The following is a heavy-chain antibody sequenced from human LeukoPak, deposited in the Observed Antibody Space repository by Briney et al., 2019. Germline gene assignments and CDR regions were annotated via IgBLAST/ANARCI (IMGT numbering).Heavy chain of an antibody. CDR3: AKVLWIQLWLLPPDY. V-gene: IGHV3-7*01. J-gene: IGHJ4*02. D-gene: IGHD5-18*01. CDR2: INQDGSDK. Sequence: PGGSLRLSCAASGFTFSSYWMHWVRQAPGKGLEWVANINQDGSDKYYVDSVKGRFSISRDNAKNSLYLQMNSLRAEDTAVYYCAKVLWIQLWLLPPDYWGQGTLVTVSS. CDR1: GFTFSSYW.